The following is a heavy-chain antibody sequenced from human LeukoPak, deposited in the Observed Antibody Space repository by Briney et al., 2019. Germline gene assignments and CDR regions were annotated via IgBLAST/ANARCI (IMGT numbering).Heavy chain of an antibody. CDR1: GFTFSSYS. V-gene: IGHV3-21*01. CDR3: AKSRLVVTAFDY. CDR2: ISSSSSYI. D-gene: IGHD4-23*01. J-gene: IGHJ4*02. Sequence: PGGSLRLSCAASGFTFSSYSVNWVRQAPGKGLERVSSISSSSSYIYYADSVKGRFTISRDNAKNSLYLQMNSLRAEDTAVYYCAKSRLVVTAFDYWGQGTLVTVSS.